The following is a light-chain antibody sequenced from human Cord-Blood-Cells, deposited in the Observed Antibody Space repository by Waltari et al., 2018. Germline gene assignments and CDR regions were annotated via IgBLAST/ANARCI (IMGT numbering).Light chain of an antibody. CDR1: SSDVGGSNY. Sequence: QSALTQPASVSGSPGQSLTISCTGTSSDVGGSNYVSWYQQHPGKAPKLMIYDVSKRPSGVSNRFSGSKSGNTASLTISGLQAEDEADYYCSSYTSSSTGWVFGGGTKLTVL. V-gene: IGLV2-14*01. J-gene: IGLJ3*02. CDR2: DVS. CDR3: SSYTSSSTGWV.